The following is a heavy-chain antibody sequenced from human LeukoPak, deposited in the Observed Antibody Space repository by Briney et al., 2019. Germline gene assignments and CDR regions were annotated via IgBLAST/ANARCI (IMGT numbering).Heavy chain of an antibody. J-gene: IGHJ3*02. CDR1: DGSISSSSYY. V-gene: IGHV4-39*07. D-gene: IGHD3-22*01. CDR3: ARAHNYYDSSGYYYFRPDAFDI. Sequence: SETLSLTCTVSDGSISSSSYYWGWIRQPPGKGLEWIGSIYYSGSTYYNPSLKSRVTISVDTSKNQFSLKLSSVTAADTAVYYCARAHNYYDSSGYYYFRPDAFDIWGQGTMVTVSS. CDR2: IYYSGST.